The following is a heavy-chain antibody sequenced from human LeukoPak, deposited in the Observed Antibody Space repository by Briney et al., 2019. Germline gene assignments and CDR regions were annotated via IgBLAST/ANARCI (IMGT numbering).Heavy chain of an antibody. D-gene: IGHD1-26*01. CDR2: ISYDGSNK. CDR1: GFSFSSSG. J-gene: IGHJ4*02. CDR3: AKGVRSGSDGGIDY. V-gene: IGHV3-30*18. Sequence: GGSLRLSCAASGFSFSSSGMHWVRQAPGKGLEWVAVISYDGSNKYYADSVKGRFTISRDNSKNTLYLQMNSLRAEDTAVYYCAKGVRSGSDGGIDYWGQGTLVTVSS.